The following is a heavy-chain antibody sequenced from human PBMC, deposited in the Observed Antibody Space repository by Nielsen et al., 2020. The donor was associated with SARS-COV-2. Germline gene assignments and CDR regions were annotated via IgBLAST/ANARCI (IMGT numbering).Heavy chain of an antibody. Sequence: SETLSLTCTVSGGSISSDYWSWFRQPPGKGLEWIGYIYYSGSTNYNPSLKNRVTISVDTSKNQFSLKLSSVTAADTAVYYCARGSHYSSGWYEYFQHWGQGTLVTVSS. CDR3: ARGSHYSSGWYEYFQH. V-gene: IGHV4-59*01. CDR1: GGSISSDY. D-gene: IGHD6-19*01. CDR2: IYYSGST. J-gene: IGHJ1*01.